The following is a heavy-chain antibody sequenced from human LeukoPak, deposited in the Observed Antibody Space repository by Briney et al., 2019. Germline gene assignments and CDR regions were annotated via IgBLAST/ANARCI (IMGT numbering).Heavy chain of an antibody. CDR2: ILSSGAYT. CDR3: ARVYSSSSGLNY. CDR1: GFTFSSYS. Sequence: GGSLRLSCAASGFTFSSYSMNWVRQAPGKGLEWVSSILSSGAYTYYADSLKGRFTISRDNAKNSLYLQMNSLRAEDTAVYYCARVYSSSSGLNYWGQGTLVTVSS. V-gene: IGHV3-21*06. D-gene: IGHD6-6*01. J-gene: IGHJ4*02.